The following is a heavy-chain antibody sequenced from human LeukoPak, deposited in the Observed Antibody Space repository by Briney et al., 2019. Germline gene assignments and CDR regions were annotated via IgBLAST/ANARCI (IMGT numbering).Heavy chain of an antibody. J-gene: IGHJ6*03. V-gene: IGHV4-38-2*02. CDR2: IYHSWNT. Sequence: PSETLSLTRIVSGYSLSRGYHRGWIRQAPGKGLEGSGTIYHSWNTYHKPSLKKRVTQSVDTTKNQFSLKLSSVTAADTAVYYCASINGYHYYYYTDVWGKGTTVTISS. D-gene: IGHD6-25*01. CDR3: ASINGYHYYYYTDV. CDR1: GYSLSRGYH.